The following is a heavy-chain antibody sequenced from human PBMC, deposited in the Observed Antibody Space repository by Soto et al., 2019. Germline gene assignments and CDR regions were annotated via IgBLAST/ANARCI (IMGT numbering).Heavy chain of an antibody. Sequence: ASVKVSCKASGCTFTSYAMHWVRQAPGQRLEWMGWINAGNGNTKYSQKFQGRVTITRDTSASTAYMELSSLRSEDTAVYYCARDAPYYDFWSGYYNYYYGMDVWGQGTTVTVSS. V-gene: IGHV1-3*01. CDR1: GCTFTSYA. CDR2: INAGNGNT. D-gene: IGHD3-3*01. CDR3: ARDAPYYDFWSGYYNYYYGMDV. J-gene: IGHJ6*02.